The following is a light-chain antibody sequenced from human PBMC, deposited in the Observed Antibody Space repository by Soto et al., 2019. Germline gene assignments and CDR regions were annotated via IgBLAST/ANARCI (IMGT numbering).Light chain of an antibody. V-gene: IGKV1-5*01. CDR1: PSISSW. Sequence: DIQMTQSPSTLSASVGDRVTITCRASPSISSWLAWYQQKPGKAPKLLIYDASSLESGVPSRFSGSGSGTEFTLTISSLQPDDFATYYCQQYNSYPFTFCPGTKVDIK. J-gene: IGKJ3*01. CDR3: QQYNSYPFT. CDR2: DAS.